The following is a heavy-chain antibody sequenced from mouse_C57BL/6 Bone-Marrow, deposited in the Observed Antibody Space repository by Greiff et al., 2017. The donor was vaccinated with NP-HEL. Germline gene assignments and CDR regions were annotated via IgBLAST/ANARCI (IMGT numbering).Heavy chain of an antibody. CDR1: GFSFNTYA. CDR2: IRSKSNNYAT. V-gene: IGHV10-1*01. Sequence: EVMLVESGGGLVQPKGSLKLSCAASGFSFNTYAMNWVRQAPGKGLEWVARIRSKSNNYATYYADSVKDRFTISRDDSESMLYLQMNNLKTEDTAMYYCVSYDYPFAYWGQGTLVTVSA. J-gene: IGHJ3*01. D-gene: IGHD2-4*01. CDR3: VSYDYPFAY.